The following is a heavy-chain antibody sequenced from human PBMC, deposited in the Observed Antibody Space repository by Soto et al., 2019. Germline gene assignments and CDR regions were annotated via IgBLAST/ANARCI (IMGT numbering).Heavy chain of an antibody. Sequence: SETLSLTCTVSGGSISSYYWSWIRQPPGKGLEWIGYIYYSGSTNYNPSLKSRVTISVDTSKNQFSLKLSSVTAADTAVYYCARDHVGSPGDYWGQGTLVTVSS. D-gene: IGHD1-26*01. J-gene: IGHJ4*02. CDR1: GGSISSYY. V-gene: IGHV4-59*01. CDR2: IYYSGST. CDR3: ARDHVGSPGDY.